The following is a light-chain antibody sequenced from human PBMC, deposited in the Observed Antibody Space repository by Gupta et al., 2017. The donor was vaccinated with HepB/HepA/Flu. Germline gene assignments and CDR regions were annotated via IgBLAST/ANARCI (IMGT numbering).Light chain of an antibody. CDR1: KLGDRY. Sequence: SYELTQPPSVSVSPGQTATITCSGNKLGDRYASWYQQKPGQSAMLVIYHDAKRPSGVSERFSGSNSGNTATLTISGTQALDEADYYCQAWDTSTYVVFGGGTKLTVL. CDR2: HDA. J-gene: IGLJ2*01. V-gene: IGLV3-1*01. CDR3: QAWDTSTYVV.